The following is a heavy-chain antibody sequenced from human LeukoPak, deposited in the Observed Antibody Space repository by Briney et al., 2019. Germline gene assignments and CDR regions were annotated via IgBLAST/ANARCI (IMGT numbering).Heavy chain of an antibody. J-gene: IGHJ4*02. CDR3: ARQVSSSSSNNYFDS. V-gene: IGHV4-34*01. CDR2: INHSGST. D-gene: IGHD6-6*01. CDR1: GGSFSGYY. Sequence: SETLSLTCAVYGGSFSGYYWSWIRQPPGKGLEWIGEINHSGSTNYNPSLKSRVTISVDTSKNQFSLKLTSVTAADTAFYYCARQVSSSSSNNYFDSWGQGALVTVSS.